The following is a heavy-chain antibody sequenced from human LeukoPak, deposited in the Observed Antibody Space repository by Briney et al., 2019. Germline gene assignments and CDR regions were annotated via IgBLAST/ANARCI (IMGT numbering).Heavy chain of an antibody. CDR2: ISSSSSYI. D-gene: IGHD3-10*01. J-gene: IGHJ5*02. V-gene: IGHV3-21*01. CDR3: ASHQSTMVRGVIYWFDP. Sequence: KPGGSLRLSCAASGFTFSSYSMNRVRQAPGKGLEWVSSISSSSSYIYYADSVKGRFTISRDNAKNSLYLQMNSLRAEDTAVYYCASHQSTMVRGVIYWFDPWGQGTLVTVSS. CDR1: GFTFSSYS.